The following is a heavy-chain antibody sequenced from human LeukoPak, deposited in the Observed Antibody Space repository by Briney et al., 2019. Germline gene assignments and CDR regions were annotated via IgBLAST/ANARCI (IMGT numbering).Heavy chain of an antibody. J-gene: IGHJ4*02. CDR1: GFIFTNYF. CDR3: ATDRGWRTSGYYLYYFEY. V-gene: IGHV3-7*01. CDR2: IKHDGSEK. D-gene: IGHD3-3*01. Sequence: GGPLRLSCAASGFIFTNYFMSWVRQAPGKGLEWVASIKHDGSEKYYMDSVRGRFTISRDNTMNSLYLQMSSLRAEDTAVYYCATDRGWRTSGYYLYYFEYWGQGTLVTFSS.